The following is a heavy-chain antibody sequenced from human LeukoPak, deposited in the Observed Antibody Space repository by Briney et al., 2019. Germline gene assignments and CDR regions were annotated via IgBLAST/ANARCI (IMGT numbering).Heavy chain of an antibody. D-gene: IGHD3-3*01. CDR3: ARERAIILFGAFDI. V-gene: IGHV3-21*01. CDR2: ISSSSNYI. J-gene: IGHJ3*02. CDR1: GFTFSSHS. Sequence: NPGGSLRLSCAASGFTFSSHSMNWVRQAPGKGLEWVSSISSSSNYIYYADSVKGRFTISRDNAKNSLYLQMNSPRAEDTAVYYCARERAIILFGAFDIWGQGTMVTVSS.